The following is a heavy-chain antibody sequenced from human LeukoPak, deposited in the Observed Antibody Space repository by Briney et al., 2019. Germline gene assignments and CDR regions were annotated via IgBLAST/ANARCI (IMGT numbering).Heavy chain of an antibody. CDR1: GYTFTGYY. D-gene: IGHD1-26*01. CDR3: ARVNFIVGATQDY. J-gene: IGHJ4*02. CDR2: INPNSGGT. Sequence: ASVKVSCKASGYTFTGYYMHWVRQAPGQGLEWMGWINPNSGGTNYAQKFQGRVTMTRDTSISTAYMELSSLRSEDTAVYYCARVNFIVGATQDYWGQGTLVTVSS. V-gene: IGHV1-2*02.